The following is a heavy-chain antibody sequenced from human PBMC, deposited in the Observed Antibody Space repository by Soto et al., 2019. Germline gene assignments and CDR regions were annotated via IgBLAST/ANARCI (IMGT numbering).Heavy chain of an antibody. J-gene: IGHJ4*02. V-gene: IGHV3-48*02. CDR3: ARGRQPDY. Sequence: EVQLVESGGGLVQPGGSLRLSCAASGFTFSSYSMNWVRQAPGKGLEWISYISSSSGTIYYADSVKGRFTISRDNAKNSLSLQMKSLRDEDTAVYSCARGRQPDYWGQGTLVTVSS. D-gene: IGHD6-13*01. CDR2: ISSSSGTI. CDR1: GFTFSSYS.